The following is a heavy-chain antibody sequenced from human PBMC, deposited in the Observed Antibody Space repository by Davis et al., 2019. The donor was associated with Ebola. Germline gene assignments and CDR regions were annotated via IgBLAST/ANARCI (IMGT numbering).Heavy chain of an antibody. V-gene: IGHV3-74*01. CDR2: INSDGSST. D-gene: IGHD6-25*01. Sequence: HTGGSLRLSCAASGFTFSSYWMHWVRQAPGKGLVWVSRINSDGSSTSYADSVKGRFTISRDNAKNTLYLQMNSLRAEDTAVYYCARGQQRRAGWFDPWGQGTLVTVSS. CDR3: ARGQQRRAGWFDP. CDR1: GFTFSSYW. J-gene: IGHJ5*02.